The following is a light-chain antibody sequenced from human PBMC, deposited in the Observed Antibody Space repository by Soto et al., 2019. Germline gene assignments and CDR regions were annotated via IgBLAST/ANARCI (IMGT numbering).Light chain of an antibody. J-gene: IGKJ2*01. CDR1: QSVLYTPNNKNY. CDR3: HQYAGEPFT. V-gene: IGKV4-1*01. CDR2: WAS. Sequence: DIVMTQSPDSLGVSLGERATINCKSSQSVLYTPNNKNYLAWFQQKPGQPPKLLIYWASNRESGAPDRFSGSGSGTDFTLTISSVQAEDVAVYYCHQYAGEPFTFGQGTKLEIK.